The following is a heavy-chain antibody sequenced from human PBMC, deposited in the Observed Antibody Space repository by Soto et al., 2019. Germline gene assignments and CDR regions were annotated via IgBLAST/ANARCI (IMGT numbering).Heavy chain of an antibody. V-gene: IGHV4-34*01. J-gene: IGHJ3*02. CDR2: INHSGST. D-gene: IGHD5-18*01. CDR3: ARRGGYSYGAFDI. Sequence: LSLTCAVYGGSFSGYYWSWIRQPPGKGLEWIGEINHSGSTNYNPSLKSRVTISVDTSKNQFSLKLSSVTAADTAVYYCARRGGYSYGAFDIWGQGTMVTVSS. CDR1: GGSFSGYY.